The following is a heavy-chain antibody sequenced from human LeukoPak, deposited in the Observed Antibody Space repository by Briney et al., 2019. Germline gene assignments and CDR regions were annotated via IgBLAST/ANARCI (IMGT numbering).Heavy chain of an antibody. CDR3: ARVSGNYGSGSYLDY. CDR1: GGSFSGYY. V-gene: IGHV4-34*01. CDR2: INHSGST. Sequence: SETLSLTCAVYGGSFSGYYWSWIRQPPGKGLEWIGEINHSGSTNYNPSLKSRVTISVDTSKNLFSPKLSSVIAADTAVYYCARVSGNYGSGSYLDYWGRGTLVTVSS. J-gene: IGHJ4*02. D-gene: IGHD3-10*01.